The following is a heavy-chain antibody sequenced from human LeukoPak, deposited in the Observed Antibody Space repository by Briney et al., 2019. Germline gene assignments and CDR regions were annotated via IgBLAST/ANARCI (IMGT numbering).Heavy chain of an antibody. CDR3: ARGRGNYYYDSSGPHDAFDI. Sequence: SETLSLTCAVYGGSFSGYYWSWIRQPPGKGLEWIGEINHSGSTNYNPSLKSRVTISVDTSKNQFSLKLSSVTAADTAVYYCARGRGNYYYDSSGPHDAFDIWGQGTMVTVSS. V-gene: IGHV4-34*01. D-gene: IGHD3-22*01. CDR1: GGSFSGYY. CDR2: INHSGST. J-gene: IGHJ3*02.